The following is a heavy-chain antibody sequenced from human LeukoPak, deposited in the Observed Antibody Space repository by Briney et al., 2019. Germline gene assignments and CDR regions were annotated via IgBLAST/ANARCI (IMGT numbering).Heavy chain of an antibody. CDR3: ARGGLEYYYDSSGYYCNY. Sequence: GASVKVSCKVSGGTFSSYAISWVRQAPGQGLEWMGGIIPIFGTANYAQKFQGRVTITADESTSTAYMELSRLRSDDTAVYYCARGGLEYYYDSSGYYCNYWGQGTLVTVSS. V-gene: IGHV1-69*13. CDR1: GGTFSSYA. CDR2: IIPIFGTA. J-gene: IGHJ4*02. D-gene: IGHD3-22*01.